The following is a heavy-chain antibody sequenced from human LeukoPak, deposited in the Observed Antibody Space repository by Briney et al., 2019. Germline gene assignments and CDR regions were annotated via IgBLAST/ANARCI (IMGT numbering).Heavy chain of an antibody. CDR2: ISSSGSTT. Sequence: PGGSLRLSCAASGFTFSDYYMSWIRQAPGKGLEWVSYISSSGSTTYYADSVKGRFTISRDNSKNSLYLQMNSLRAEDTAVYYCARPRGCGSARCNNFDYWGQGTLVTVSS. D-gene: IGHD2-2*01. V-gene: IGHV3-11*04. CDR1: GFTFSDYY. J-gene: IGHJ4*02. CDR3: ARPRGCGSARCNNFDY.